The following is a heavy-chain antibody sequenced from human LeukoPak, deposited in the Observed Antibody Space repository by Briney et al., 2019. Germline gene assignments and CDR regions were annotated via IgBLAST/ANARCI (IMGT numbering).Heavy chain of an antibody. CDR1: GGSFSGSY. Sequence: PSETLSLTCAVYGGSFSGSYWSWIRQPPGKGLEWIGEINHSESTNYNPSLKSRVTISADTSKNQFSLKLSSVTAADTAVYYCARAVRYDYVWGSYRYKPEAHFDYWGQGTLVTVSS. D-gene: IGHD3-16*02. CDR2: INHSEST. V-gene: IGHV4-34*01. CDR3: ARAVRYDYVWGSYRYKPEAHFDY. J-gene: IGHJ4*02.